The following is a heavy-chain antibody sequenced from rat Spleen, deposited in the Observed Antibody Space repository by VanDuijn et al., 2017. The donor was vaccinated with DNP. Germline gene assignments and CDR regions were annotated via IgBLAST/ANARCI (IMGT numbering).Heavy chain of an antibody. V-gene: IGHV3-1*01. CDR1: GYSITSNY. D-gene: IGHD1-11*01. J-gene: IGHJ1*01. CDR2: INYSGST. Sequence: EVQLQESGPGLVKPSQSLSLTCSVTGYSITSNYWGWIRKFPGNKMEWMGYINYSGSTSYNPSLKSRISITRDTSKNQFFLQLNSITTEDTATYYCARGLNDGGYNYYWYFDFWGPGTMVTVSS. CDR3: ARGLNDGGYNYYWYFDF.